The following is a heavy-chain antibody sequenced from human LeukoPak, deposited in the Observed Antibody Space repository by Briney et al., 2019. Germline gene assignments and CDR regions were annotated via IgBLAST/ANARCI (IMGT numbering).Heavy chain of an antibody. Sequence: GGSLRLSCAASGFIFSDYYMNWIRQAPGKGLEWVSHINGGGTTKYYADSVRGRFTLSRDNAKNTLYLRMNNLRAEDTAVYYCTRGVFPDVWGTGTTVTVSS. CDR2: INGGGTTK. CDR3: TRGVFPDV. CDR1: GFIFSDYY. V-gene: IGHV3-11*01. J-gene: IGHJ6*04.